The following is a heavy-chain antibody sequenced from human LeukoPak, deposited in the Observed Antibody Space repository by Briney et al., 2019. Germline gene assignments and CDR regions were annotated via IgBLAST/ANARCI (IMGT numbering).Heavy chain of an antibody. CDR1: GFTFSSYG. V-gene: IGHV3-30*18. CDR3: AKDNGGWLYGSGQYYFDY. J-gene: IGHJ4*02. D-gene: IGHD6-19*01. CDR2: ISYDGSNK. Sequence: GSLRLSCAASGFTFSSYGMHWVRQAPGKGLEWVAVISYDGSNKYYADSVKGRFTISRDNSKNTLYLQMNSLRAEDTAVYYCAKDNGGWLYGSGQYYFDYWGQGTLVTVSS.